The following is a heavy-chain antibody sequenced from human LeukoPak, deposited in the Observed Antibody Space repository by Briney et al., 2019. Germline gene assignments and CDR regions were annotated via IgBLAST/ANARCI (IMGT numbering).Heavy chain of an antibody. J-gene: IGHJ2*01. CDR3: ARGAPDCGGDCYSGYFDL. Sequence: SETLSLTCAVYGGSFSGYYWSWIRQPPGKGLEWIGEINHSGSTNYNPSLKSRVTISVDTSKNQFSLTLSSVTAADTAVYYCARGAPDCGGDCYSGYFDLWGRGTLVTVSS. CDR2: INHSGST. V-gene: IGHV4-34*01. CDR1: GGSFSGYY. D-gene: IGHD2-21*02.